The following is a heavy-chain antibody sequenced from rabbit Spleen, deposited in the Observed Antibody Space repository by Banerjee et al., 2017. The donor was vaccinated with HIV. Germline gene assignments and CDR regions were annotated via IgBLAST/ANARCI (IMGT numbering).Heavy chain of an antibody. CDR1: GVSFSDKDV. Sequence: QSLEESGGGLVKPEGSLTLTCKASGVSFSDKDVMCWVRQAPGKGLEWIACINIVTGKAVYASWAKGRFIMSRTSSTTVTLQMTSLTAADTATYFCARDTGSSFSSYGMDLWGPGPLVTVS. J-gene: IGHJ6*01. D-gene: IGHD8-1*01. CDR2: INIVTGKA. CDR3: ARDTGSSFSSYGMDL. V-gene: IGHV1S40*01.